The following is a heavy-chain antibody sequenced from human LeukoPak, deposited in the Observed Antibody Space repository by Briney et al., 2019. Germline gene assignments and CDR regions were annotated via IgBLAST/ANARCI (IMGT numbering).Heavy chain of an antibody. CDR1: GYTFTSYD. CDR3: ARGRWLRFVDY. D-gene: IGHD5-12*01. CDR2: MNPNSGNT. J-gene: IGHJ4*02. V-gene: IGHV1-8*01. Sequence: ASVKVSCKASGYTFTSYDINWVRQAPGQGLEWMGWMNPNSGNTGYAQKSQGRVTMTRNTSISTAYMELSSLRSEDTAVYYCARGRWLRFVDYWGQGTLVTVSS.